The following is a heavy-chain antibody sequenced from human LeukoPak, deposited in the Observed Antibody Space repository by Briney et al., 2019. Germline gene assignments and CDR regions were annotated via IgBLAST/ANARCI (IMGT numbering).Heavy chain of an antibody. V-gene: IGHV4-59*01. J-gene: IGHJ4*02. D-gene: IGHD3-3*01. Sequence: SETLSLTCTVSGGSISPYFWSWIRQPPGKGLEWIGYIYYRGSTNYNPSLESRVTISLDTSKDQFSLKLSSVTAADTAVYYCAREGVVKGYFDYWGQGTLVTVSS. CDR3: AREGVVKGYFDY. CDR1: GGSISPYF. CDR2: IYYRGST.